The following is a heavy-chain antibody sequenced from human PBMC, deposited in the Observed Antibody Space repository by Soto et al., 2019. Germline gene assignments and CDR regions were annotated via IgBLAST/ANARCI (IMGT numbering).Heavy chain of an antibody. V-gene: IGHV1-2*02. CDR1: GYAFTNYY. D-gene: IGHD1-20*01. CDR2: IYPYSGGT. CDR3: ARDQYNWDTSDAFAI. J-gene: IGHJ3*02. Sequence: ASVKVSCKASGYAFTNYYIHWVRQAPGQGLEYMGWIYPYSGGTSYAQKFQGRVTMTRDTSISTAYMDLNRLRSDDSAVYWCARDQYNWDTSDAFAIWGQGTMVTGSS.